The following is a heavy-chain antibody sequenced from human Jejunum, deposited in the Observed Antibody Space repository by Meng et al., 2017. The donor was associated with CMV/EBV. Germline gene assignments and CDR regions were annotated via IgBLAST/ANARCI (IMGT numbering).Heavy chain of an antibody. CDR2: ITGGGNTK. Sequence: CVASGFTFSSSEMNWVRQAPGKGLELVAYITGGGNTKYYADSVKGRFTISRDNAKSSLYLQMNSLRAEDAAVYYCARLNLAAFYSWGQGALVTVSS. V-gene: IGHV3-48*03. CDR3: ARLNLAAFYS. D-gene: IGHD2/OR15-2a*01. J-gene: IGHJ5*02. CDR1: GFTFSSSE.